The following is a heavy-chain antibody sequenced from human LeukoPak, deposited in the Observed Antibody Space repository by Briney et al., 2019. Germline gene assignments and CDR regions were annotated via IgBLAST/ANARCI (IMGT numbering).Heavy chain of an antibody. Sequence: SETLSLTCTVSGGSISNSNSYWGWFRQPPGKGLEWIGSIYYTGTTNYNPSLKSRFTISVDTSKNQLSLKLSSVTAADTAVYYCARRGYSSGWYDYWGQGTLVTVSS. V-gene: IGHV4-39*01. CDR2: IYYTGTT. CDR3: ARRGYSSGWYDY. CDR1: GGSISNSNSY. J-gene: IGHJ4*02. D-gene: IGHD6-19*01.